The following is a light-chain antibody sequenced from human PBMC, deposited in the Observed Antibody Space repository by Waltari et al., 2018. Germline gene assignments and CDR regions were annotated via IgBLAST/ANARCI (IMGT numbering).Light chain of an antibody. Sequence: DIVMTQTPLSLPVTPGEPAFISCRSSQSLLHSDGYTYLDWYLQRPGHSPQLLIYLNSRRPSGVPDRFSVSCSGTDFTLKISRVEAEDVGIYFCMQGTHLPFTFGPGTKLDIK. CDR3: MQGTHLPFT. CDR2: LNS. CDR1: QSLLHSDGYTY. V-gene: IGKV2-29*03. J-gene: IGKJ3*01.